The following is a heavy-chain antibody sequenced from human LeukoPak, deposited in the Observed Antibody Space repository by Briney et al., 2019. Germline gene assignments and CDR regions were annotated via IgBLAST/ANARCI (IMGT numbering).Heavy chain of an antibody. CDR1: GFTYSSHA. D-gene: IGHD3-16*02. J-gene: IGHJ4*01. Sequence: GGSLRLSCAASGFTYSSHAMSWVRQTPGKGLQWVSSISASGGTSKYADSVRGRFTISRDNSKNTLYLQLTSLQVEDAAVYYCARPVGISNRVMEDYWGHGTLVTVSS. CDR2: ISASGGTS. V-gene: IGHV3-23*01. CDR3: ARPVGISNRVMEDY.